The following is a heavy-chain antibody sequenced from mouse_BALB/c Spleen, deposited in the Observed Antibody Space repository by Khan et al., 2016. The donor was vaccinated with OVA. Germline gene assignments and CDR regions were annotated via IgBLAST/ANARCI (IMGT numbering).Heavy chain of an antibody. Sequence: QVQLKESGPGLVAPSQSLSITCTVSGFSFTSYGVHWVRQPPGKGLEWLVVIWSDGSTNYNSVLKSRLSISTDNSKSKVFLEMNSLQTDDTAIYYVARWFDGYSSVNAMDYWGQGTSVTVSS. J-gene: IGHJ4*01. CDR2: IWSDGST. D-gene: IGHD2-3*01. CDR1: GFSFTSYG. CDR3: ARWFDGYSSVNAMDY. V-gene: IGHV2-6*02.